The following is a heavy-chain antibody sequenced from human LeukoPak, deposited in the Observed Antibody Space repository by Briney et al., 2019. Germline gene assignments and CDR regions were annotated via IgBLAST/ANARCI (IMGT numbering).Heavy chain of an antibody. J-gene: IGHJ4*02. D-gene: IGHD6-19*01. CDR2: ISGSGGST. CDR3: AKDRTDYSSGLFDY. V-gene: IGHV3-23*01. Sequence: QSGGSLRLSCAASGFTFSSYAMSWVRQAPGKGLEWVSAISGSGGSTYYADSVKGRFTISRDNSKNTLYLQMNSLGAEDTAVYYCAKDRTDYSSGLFDYWGQGTLVTVSS. CDR1: GFTFSSYA.